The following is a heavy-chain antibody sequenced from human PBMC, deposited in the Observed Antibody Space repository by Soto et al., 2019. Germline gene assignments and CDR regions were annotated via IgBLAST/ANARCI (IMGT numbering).Heavy chain of an antibody. CDR2: ISLYSDCT. CDR3: ARVVPGAEAWFGP. CDR1: GYTFTSYG. J-gene: IGHJ5*02. D-gene: IGHD2-2*01. V-gene: IGHV1-18*04. Sequence: ASVKVSFKASGYTFTSYGITWLRQAPGQPLEWLGWISLYSDCTNYAQKFQGRVSMTTGTSTTTAYMELRSLRSDDTAVYYCARVVPGAEAWFGPWGQGTLVTVSS.